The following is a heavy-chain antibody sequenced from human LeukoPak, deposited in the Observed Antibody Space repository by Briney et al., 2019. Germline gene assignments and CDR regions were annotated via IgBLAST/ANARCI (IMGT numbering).Heavy chain of an antibody. Sequence: ASVKVSCKASGYTFTGCYMHWVRQAPGQGLEWMGWINPDSGGTKYAQKFQDRVTMTSDTSISTAYMELSRLRSDDTAVYYCARDHLLFRQPPNWFDPWGQGTLVTVSS. CDR2: INPDSGGT. D-gene: IGHD1-14*01. CDR1: GYTFTGCY. CDR3: ARDHLLFRQPPNWFDP. V-gene: IGHV1-2*02. J-gene: IGHJ5*02.